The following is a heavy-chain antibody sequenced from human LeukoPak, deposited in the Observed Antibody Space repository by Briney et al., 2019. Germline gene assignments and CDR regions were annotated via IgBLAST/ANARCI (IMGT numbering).Heavy chain of an antibody. V-gene: IGHV3-23*01. CDR3: AKDLGLYSSGWCFDY. CDR2: ISGSGGST. J-gene: IGHJ4*02. CDR1: GFTFSSYA. Sequence: PPGGSLRLSCAASGFTFSSYAMSWVRQAPVKGLEWVSAISGSGGSTYYADSVKGRFTISRDNSKNTLYLQMNSLRAEGTAVYYCAKDLGLYSSGWCFDYWGQGTLVTVSS. D-gene: IGHD6-19*01.